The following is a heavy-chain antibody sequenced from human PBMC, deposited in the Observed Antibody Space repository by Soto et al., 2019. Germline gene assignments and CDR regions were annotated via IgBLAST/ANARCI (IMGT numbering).Heavy chain of an antibody. CDR3: ARGLVEYSSSGVIVRWFDY. CDR1: GGSFSGYY. CDR2: INHSGST. D-gene: IGHD6-6*01. V-gene: IGHV4-34*01. J-gene: IGHJ4*02. Sequence: SETLSLTCAVYGGSFSGYYWSWIRQPPGKGLEWIGEINHSGSTNYNPSLKSRVTISVDTSKNQFSLKLSSVTAADTAVYYCARGLVEYSSSGVIVRWFDYWGQGTLVTVSS.